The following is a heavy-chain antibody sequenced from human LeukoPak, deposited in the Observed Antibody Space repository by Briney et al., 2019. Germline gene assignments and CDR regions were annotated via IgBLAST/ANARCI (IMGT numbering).Heavy chain of an antibody. D-gene: IGHD6-13*01. CDR2: ISWNSGSI. Sequence: PGGSLRLSCAASGFTFDDYAMHWVRQAPGNGLEWVSGISWNSGSIGYADSVKGRFTISRDNAKNSLYLQMNSLRAEDTALYYCAKATQQPFFDYWGQGTLVTVSS. CDR1: GFTFDDYA. V-gene: IGHV3-9*01. CDR3: AKATQQPFFDY. J-gene: IGHJ4*02.